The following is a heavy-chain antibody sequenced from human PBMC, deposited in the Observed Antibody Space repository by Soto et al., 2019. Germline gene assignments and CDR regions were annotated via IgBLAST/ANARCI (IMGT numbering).Heavy chain of an antibody. D-gene: IGHD3-10*01. Sequence: QVQLQESGPGLVKPSETLSLLCFVSGEAVGSGQSYWNWIRQAPGKGLEWIGHTSVTGAMKYSASLKSRVTMSVDTSKSQISLTLTSVTAADSATYFCARGRADRAGSSLGHRMDVWGQGTTVTVAS. CDR3: ARGRADRAGSSLGHRMDV. J-gene: IGHJ6*02. CDR1: GEAVGSGQSY. CDR2: TSVTGAM. V-gene: IGHV4-61*01.